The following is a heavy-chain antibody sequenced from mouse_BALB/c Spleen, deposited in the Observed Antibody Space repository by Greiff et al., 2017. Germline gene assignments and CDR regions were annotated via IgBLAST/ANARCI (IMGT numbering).Heavy chain of an antibody. CDR1: GFTFSSFG. CDR3: ARVTTVVAGGYWYFDV. V-gene: IGHV5-17*02. J-gene: IGHJ1*01. Sequence: EVQLVESGGGLVQPGGSRKLSCAASGFTFSSFGMHWVRQAPEKGLEWVAYISSGSSTIYYADTVKGRFTISRDNPKNTLFLQMTSLRSEDTAMYYCARVTTVVAGGYWYFDVWGAGTTVTVSS. D-gene: IGHD1-1*01. CDR2: ISSGSSTI.